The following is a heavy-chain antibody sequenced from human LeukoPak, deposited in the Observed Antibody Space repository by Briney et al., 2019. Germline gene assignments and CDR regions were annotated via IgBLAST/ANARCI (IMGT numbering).Heavy chain of an antibody. CDR1: GFTFSSYW. CDR3: ARDNDYGSGSYYYYMDV. D-gene: IGHD3-10*01. CDR2: IKQDGSEK. V-gene: IGHV3-7*01. Sequence: PGGSLRLSCAASGFTFSSYWMSWVRQAPGKGLEWVANIKQDGSEKYYVDSVKGRFTISRDNAKNSLYLQMNSLRAEDTTVYYCARDNDYGSGSYYYYMDVWGKGTTVTISS. J-gene: IGHJ6*03.